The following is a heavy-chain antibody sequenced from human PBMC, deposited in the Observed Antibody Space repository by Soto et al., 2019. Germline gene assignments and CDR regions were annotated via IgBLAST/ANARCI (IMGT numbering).Heavy chain of an antibody. CDR1: GGTFSSYT. V-gene: IGHV1-69*02. CDR3: AYCSGGSCSRNWFDP. CDR2: IIPILGIA. D-gene: IGHD2-15*01. Sequence: GASVKVSCKASGGTFSSYTSSWVRQAPGQGLEWMGRIIPILGIANYAQKFQGRVTITADKSTSTAYMELSSLRSGDTAVYYCAYCSGGSCSRNWFDPWGQGTLVTVSS. J-gene: IGHJ5*02.